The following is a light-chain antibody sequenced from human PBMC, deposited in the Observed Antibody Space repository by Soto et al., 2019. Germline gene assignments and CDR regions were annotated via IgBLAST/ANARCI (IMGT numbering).Light chain of an antibody. CDR2: DVT. V-gene: IGLV2-14*01. Sequence: QSVLTQPASVSGPPGQSITISCTGTSSDVGAYNYVSWCQHHPGKAPRLVIYDVTNRPSGISDRFSGSKSGNTASLTISGLLAEDEADYYCTSYTSISTYVFGTGTKLTVL. J-gene: IGLJ1*01. CDR1: SSDVGAYNY. CDR3: TSYTSISTYV.